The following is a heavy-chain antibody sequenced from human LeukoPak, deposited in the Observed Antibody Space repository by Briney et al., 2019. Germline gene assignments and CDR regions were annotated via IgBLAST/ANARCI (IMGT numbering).Heavy chain of an antibody. CDR3: ARDLVGDY. CDR2: ISSSSSTI. Sequence: AGGSLRLSCAASGFTFSSYSMNWVRQDPGKGLEWVSYISSSSSTIYYADSVKGRFTISRDNAKNSLYLQMNSLRAEDTAVYYCARDLVGDYWGQGTLVTVSS. D-gene: IGHD3-10*01. V-gene: IGHV3-48*01. CDR1: GFTFSSYS. J-gene: IGHJ4*02.